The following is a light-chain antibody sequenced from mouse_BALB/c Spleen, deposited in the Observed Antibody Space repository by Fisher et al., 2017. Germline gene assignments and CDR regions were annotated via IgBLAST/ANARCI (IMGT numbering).Light chain of an antibody. CDR2: DTS. J-gene: IGKJ2*01. CDR3: QQWSSNPYT. V-gene: IGKV4-59*01. Sequence: IVLTQSPAIMSASPGEKVTMTCSASSSVSYMHWYQQKSGTSPKRWIYDTSKLASGVPARFSGSWSGTSYSITISSMEAEDAATYYCQQWSSNPYTFGGGTKLEIK. CDR1: SSVSY.